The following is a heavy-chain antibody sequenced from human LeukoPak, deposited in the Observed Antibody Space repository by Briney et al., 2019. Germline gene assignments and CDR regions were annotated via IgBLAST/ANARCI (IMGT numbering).Heavy chain of an antibody. J-gene: IGHJ4*02. CDR2: ITSSGGST. Sequence: GGSLGLSCAASGFTFSSYAMSWVRQAPGKGLEWVSAITSSGGSTHYADSVKGRFTISRDNSKNTLYLQMNSLRADDTAVYYCAKDPYYYDSSGVDYWGQGTLVTVSS. V-gene: IGHV3-23*01. CDR1: GFTFSSYA. D-gene: IGHD3-22*01. CDR3: AKDPYYYDSSGVDY.